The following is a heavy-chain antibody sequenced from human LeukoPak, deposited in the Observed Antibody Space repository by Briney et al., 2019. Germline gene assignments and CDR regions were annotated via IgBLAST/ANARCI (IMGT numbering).Heavy chain of an antibody. J-gene: IGHJ4*02. Sequence: GGSLRLSCAASGFTFSAYAMAWVRQAPGKGLECVSHITTGGSSTFHADSVKGRFTISRDNAKYSLYPQMNSLRGEDTAVYYCARVRYDSGWYDYWGQGALVIVSS. CDR3: ARVRYDSGWYDY. D-gene: IGHD6-19*01. V-gene: IGHV3-48*04. CDR1: GFTFSAYA. CDR2: ITTGGSST.